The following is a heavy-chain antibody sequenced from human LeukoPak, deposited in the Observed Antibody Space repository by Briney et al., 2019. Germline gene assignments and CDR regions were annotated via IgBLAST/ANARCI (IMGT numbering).Heavy chain of an antibody. J-gene: IGHJ4*02. CDR3: AKGIGRRTFGTDY. CDR1: GFTFSSYA. V-gene: IGHV3-23*01. D-gene: IGHD3-3*01. Sequence: GGSLRLSCAASGFTFSSYAMSWVRQAPGKGLEWVSAISGSGGSTYYADSVKGRFTISRDNSKNTLYLQMNSLRAEDTAVCYCAKGIGRRTFGTDYWGQGTLVTVSS. CDR2: ISGSGGST.